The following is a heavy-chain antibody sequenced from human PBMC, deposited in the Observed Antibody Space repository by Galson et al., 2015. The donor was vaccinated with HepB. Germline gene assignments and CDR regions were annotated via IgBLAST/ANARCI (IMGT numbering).Heavy chain of an antibody. D-gene: IGHD3-16*02. CDR1: GDSVSSNSAA. J-gene: IGHJ3*02. Sequence: CAISGDSVSSNSAAWNWIRQSPSRGLEWLGRTYYRSKWYNDYAVSVKSRITINPDTSKNQFSLQLNSVTPEDTAVYYCARDGMITVGGVIADDAFDIWGPGTMVTVSS. CDR2: TYYRSKWYN. CDR3: ARDGMITVGGVIADDAFDI. V-gene: IGHV6-1*01.